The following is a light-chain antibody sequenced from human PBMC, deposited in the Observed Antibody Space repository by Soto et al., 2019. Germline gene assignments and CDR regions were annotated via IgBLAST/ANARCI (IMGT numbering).Light chain of an antibody. CDR3: QQYSVYWT. J-gene: IGKJ1*01. CDR1: QGFSNN. CDR2: AVS. V-gene: IGKV1-17*03. Sequence: DIQMTQSPSAMSASVGDRVTITCRASQGFSNNLAWFQQKPGKVPKRLIYAVSSLQSGVPSRFSGSGSGTEFTLTISSLQPDDFATYYCQQYSVYWTFGQGTKVDIK.